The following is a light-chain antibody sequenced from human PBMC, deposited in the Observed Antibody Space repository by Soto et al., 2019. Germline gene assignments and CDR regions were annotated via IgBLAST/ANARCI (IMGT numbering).Light chain of an antibody. CDR3: CSYAGSYTWV. Sequence: QSALTQPRSVSGSPGQSVTISCTGTSSDVGGYNFVSWYQQHPGKAPKLMIYDVTQWTSGVPDRFSGSKSGNTASLTISGLQAEDEADYYCCSYAGSYTWVFGGGTQLTVL. CDR2: DVT. CDR1: SSDVGGYNF. V-gene: IGLV2-11*01. J-gene: IGLJ3*02.